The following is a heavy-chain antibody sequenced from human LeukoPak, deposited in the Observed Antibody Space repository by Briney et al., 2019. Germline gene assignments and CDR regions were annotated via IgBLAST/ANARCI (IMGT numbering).Heavy chain of an antibody. Sequence: SETLSLTCTVSGVSISSSNSYWGWIRQPPGKGLEWIGSIYYSGNTYYNASLKSQLSISIYTSKNQFSLRLTSVTAADTAVYYCAREYRSSWYLNWFDPWGQGTLVTVSS. CDR1: GVSISSSNSY. J-gene: IGHJ5*02. V-gene: IGHV4-39*02. D-gene: IGHD6-13*01. CDR3: AREYRSSWYLNWFDP. CDR2: IYYSGNT.